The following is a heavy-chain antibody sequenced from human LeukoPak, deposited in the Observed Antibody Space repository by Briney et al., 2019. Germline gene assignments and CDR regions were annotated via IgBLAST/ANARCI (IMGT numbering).Heavy chain of an antibody. CDR3: ARVGTTGTRSYNWFDP. Sequence: GASVKVSCKASGYTFTSYAKHWVRQAPGQRLEWMGWINAGNGNTKYSQKFQGRVTITRDTSASTAYMELSSLRSDDTAVYYCARVGTTGTRSYNWFDPWGQGTLVTVSS. CDR1: GYTFTSYA. J-gene: IGHJ5*02. V-gene: IGHV1-3*01. D-gene: IGHD1-1*01. CDR2: INAGNGNT.